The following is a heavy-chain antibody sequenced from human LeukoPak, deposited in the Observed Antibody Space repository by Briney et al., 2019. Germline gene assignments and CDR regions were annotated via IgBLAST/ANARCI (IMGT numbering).Heavy chain of an antibody. Sequence: PGGPLRLSCAASGFTFSSYGMHWVRQAPGKGLEWVAVIWYDGSNKYYADSVKGRFTISRDNSKNTLYLQMNSLRAEDTAVYYCARDLEVGATLYYYGMDVWGQGTTVTVSS. CDR2: IWYDGSNK. J-gene: IGHJ6*02. CDR1: GFTFSSYG. CDR3: ARDLEVGATLYYYGMDV. V-gene: IGHV3-33*01. D-gene: IGHD1-26*01.